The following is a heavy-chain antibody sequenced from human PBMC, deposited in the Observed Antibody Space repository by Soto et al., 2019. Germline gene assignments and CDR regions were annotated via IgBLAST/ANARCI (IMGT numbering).Heavy chain of an antibody. V-gene: IGHV1-8*02. CDR1: GYPFNDNH. CDR3: ARRGYYYYYMDV. CDR2: LNPNSGDT. Sequence: GASVKVSCKASGYPFNDNHIHWVRQAPGQGLEWMGWLNPNSGDTAYAQKFQGRVTMTRNTSISTAYMELSSLRSEDTAVYYCARRGYYYYYMDVWGKGTTVTVSS. J-gene: IGHJ6*03.